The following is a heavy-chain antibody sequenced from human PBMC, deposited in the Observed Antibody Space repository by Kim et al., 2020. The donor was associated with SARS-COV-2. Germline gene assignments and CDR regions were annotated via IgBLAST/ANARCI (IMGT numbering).Heavy chain of an antibody. CDR2: INTNTGNP. Sequence: ASVKVSCKASGYTFTSYAMNWVRQAPGQGLEWMGWINTNTGNPTYAQGFTGRFVFSLDTSVSTAYLQISSLKAEDTAVYYCARGREGCITIFGVVIKADAFAIWGQGTMVTVSS. CDR1: GYTFTSYA. D-gene: IGHD3-3*01. J-gene: IGHJ3*02. V-gene: IGHV7-4-1*02. CDR3: ARGREGCITIFGVVIKADAFAI.